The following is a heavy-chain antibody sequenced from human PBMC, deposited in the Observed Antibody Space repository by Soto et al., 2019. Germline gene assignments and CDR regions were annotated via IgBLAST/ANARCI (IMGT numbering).Heavy chain of an antibody. CDR1: GGSISSGDYY. J-gene: IGHJ4*02. D-gene: IGHD1-26*01. V-gene: IGHV4-30-4*01. CDR2: IYYSGST. Sequence: SSETLSLTCTVSGGSISSGDYYWSWIRQPPGKGLEWIGYIYYSGSTYYNPSLKSRVTISVDTSKNRFSLKLSSVTAADTAVYYCARDGTLRSLDYWGQGTLVTVSS. CDR3: ARDGTLRSLDY.